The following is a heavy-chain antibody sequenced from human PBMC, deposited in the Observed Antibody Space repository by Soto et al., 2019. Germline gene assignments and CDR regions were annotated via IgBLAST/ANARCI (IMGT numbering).Heavy chain of an antibody. CDR2: IGGSGGSST. Sequence: GGSLRLSCAASAFTSSSYAMSWVRQAPGKGLEWVSTIGGSGGSSTYYADSVKGRFTNFRDNAEKSLYLQMNSLRDEDTAVYYCARRGYMDVWGKGTTVTVSS. CDR1: AFTSSSYA. V-gene: IGHV3-23*01. J-gene: IGHJ6*03. CDR3: ARRGYMDV.